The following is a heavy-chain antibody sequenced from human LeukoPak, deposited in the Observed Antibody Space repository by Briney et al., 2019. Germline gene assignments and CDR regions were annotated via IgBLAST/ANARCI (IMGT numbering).Heavy chain of an antibody. CDR1: GFTFSSYA. CDR3: AKYHNIVVVPAAIIPYYFDY. J-gene: IGHJ4*02. Sequence: GGSLRLSCAASGFTFSSYAMSWVRQAPGKGLEWVSATSGSGGSTYYADSVKGRFTISRDNSKNTLYLQMNSLRAEDTAVYYCAKYHNIVVVPAAIIPYYFDYWGQGTLVTVSS. D-gene: IGHD2-2*02. CDR2: TSGSGGST. V-gene: IGHV3-23*01.